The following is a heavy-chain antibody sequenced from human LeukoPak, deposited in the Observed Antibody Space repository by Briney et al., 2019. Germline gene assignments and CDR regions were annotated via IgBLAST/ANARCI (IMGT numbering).Heavy chain of an antibody. V-gene: IGHV3-23*01. CDR3: AKDTYYYDTSGYSH. CDR2: ISGSGGST. Sequence: GGSLRLSCAASGFTFSSYAMSWVRQAPGKGLEWVSAISGSGGSTYYADSVKGRFTISRDNSKNTLYLQMNSLRAEDTVVYYCAKDTYYYDTSGYSHWGQGTLVTVSS. D-gene: IGHD3-22*01. CDR1: GFTFSSYA. J-gene: IGHJ4*02.